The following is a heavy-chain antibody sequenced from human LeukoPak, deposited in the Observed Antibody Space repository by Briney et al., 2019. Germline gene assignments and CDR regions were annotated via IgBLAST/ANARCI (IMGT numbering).Heavy chain of an antibody. CDR1: GYTFTSYA. Sequence: GASVKVSCKASGYTFTSYAMHWVGQAPGQRLEWMGWINAANGNTNYSQKFQDRLTIARDTSASTAYMELSSLRSEDTAVYYCARDYSSGWSFDYWGQGTLVTVSS. V-gene: IGHV1-3*01. D-gene: IGHD6-19*01. CDR2: INAANGNT. J-gene: IGHJ4*02. CDR3: ARDYSSGWSFDY.